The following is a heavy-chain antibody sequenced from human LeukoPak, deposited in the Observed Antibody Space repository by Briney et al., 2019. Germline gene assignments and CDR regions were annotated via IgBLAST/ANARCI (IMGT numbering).Heavy chain of an antibody. Sequence: GGSLRLSCAASGFTFSNYAIRWVRQAPGKGLEWVSAISGSGGSTYYADSVKGRFTISRDNSKNTLYLQMNSLRAEDTAVYYCAKAVLRLEIDYWGQGTLVTVSS. CDR2: ISGSGGST. CDR1: GFTFSNYA. J-gene: IGHJ4*02. CDR3: AKAVLRLEIDY. D-gene: IGHD5/OR15-5a*01. V-gene: IGHV3-23*01.